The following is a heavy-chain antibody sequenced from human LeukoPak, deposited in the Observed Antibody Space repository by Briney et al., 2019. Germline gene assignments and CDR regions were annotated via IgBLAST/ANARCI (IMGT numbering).Heavy chain of an antibody. V-gene: IGHV1-2*02. CDR2: VDPRSGGT. D-gene: IGHD2-2*02. CDR3: TSSDYTSSDY. J-gene: IGHJ4*02. Sequence: VASVTVSCKASGYTFTDYYMHWVRQAPGQGLEWMGWVDPRSGGTNFARKFQGRVTMTRDTSISTAYMELSRLTSDDTAVYYCTSSDYTSSDYGGQGTLVTVSA. CDR1: GYTFTDYY.